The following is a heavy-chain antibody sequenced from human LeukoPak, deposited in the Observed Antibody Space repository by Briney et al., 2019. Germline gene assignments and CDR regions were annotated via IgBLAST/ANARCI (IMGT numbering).Heavy chain of an antibody. V-gene: IGHV1-8*03. Sequence: ASVKVSCKASGYTFTSYDINWVRQATGQGLEWMGWMNPNSGNTGYAQKFQGRVTITRNTSIGTAYMELSSLRSEDTAVYYCARGRINTGIVGATTPRAFDIWGQGTMVTVSS. CDR3: ARGRINTGIVGATTPRAFDI. CDR2: MNPNSGNT. J-gene: IGHJ3*02. CDR1: GYTFTSYD. D-gene: IGHD1-26*01.